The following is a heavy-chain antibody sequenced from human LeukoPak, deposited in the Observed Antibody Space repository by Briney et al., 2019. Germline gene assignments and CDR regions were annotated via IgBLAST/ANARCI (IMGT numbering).Heavy chain of an antibody. D-gene: IGHD3-10*02. V-gene: IGHV1-18*01. CDR2: SSAYNGNT. CDR1: GYTFSSYG. Sequence: GASVKVSCKASGYTFSSYGISWVRQAPGQGLEWMGWSSAYNGNTNYRQKLQGRVTMITDASARTAYMDLRSLRSEDTAIYYCARDSPDCSGTYYNDSPDYWGQGTLVTVSS. CDR3: ARDSPDCSGTYYNDSPDY. J-gene: IGHJ4*02.